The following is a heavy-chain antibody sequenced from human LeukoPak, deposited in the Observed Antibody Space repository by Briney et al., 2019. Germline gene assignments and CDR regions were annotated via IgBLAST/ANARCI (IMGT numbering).Heavy chain of an antibody. CDR3: TKLNARDASAF. Sequence: SGGSLRLSCAASGFTFSQDWMSWVRQAPGKGLEWVGRIRNQLDGGTADYAAPVKGRITISRDGSTNTLYLQMNSLKTEDTGLYYCTKLNARDASAFWGQGTMVTVSP. D-gene: IGHD1-7*01. CDR1: GFTFSQDW. V-gene: IGHV3-15*01. J-gene: IGHJ3*01. CDR2: IRNQLDGGTA.